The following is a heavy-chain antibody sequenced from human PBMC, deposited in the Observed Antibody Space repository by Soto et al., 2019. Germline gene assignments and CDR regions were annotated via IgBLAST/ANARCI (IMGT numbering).Heavy chain of an antibody. Sequence: PGESLKISCQASGFSLNTYWIAWVRQMPGKGLEWMGTLYPGDSDTRYSPSFQGQVTISADKSISTAYLQWSRLKASDTAMYYCARQGNGGEGFDFWGQGTLVTVSS. D-gene: IGHD3-10*01. J-gene: IGHJ4*02. CDR1: GFSLNTYW. V-gene: IGHV5-51*01. CDR2: LYPGDSDT. CDR3: ARQGNGGEGFDF.